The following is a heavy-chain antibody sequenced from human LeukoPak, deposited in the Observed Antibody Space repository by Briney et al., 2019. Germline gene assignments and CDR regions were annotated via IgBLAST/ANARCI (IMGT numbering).Heavy chain of an antibody. Sequence: SETLSLTCAVSGDSLSSSSWWSWVRQPPGKGLEWIGEIYHSGSTNYNPSLKSRVTISVDKSKNQFSLKLSSVTAADTAVYYCARDGLYSRVDYWGQGTLVTVSS. CDR2: IYHSGST. V-gene: IGHV4-4*02. CDR1: GDSLSSSSW. D-gene: IGHD2-21*01. CDR3: ARDGLYSRVDY. J-gene: IGHJ4*02.